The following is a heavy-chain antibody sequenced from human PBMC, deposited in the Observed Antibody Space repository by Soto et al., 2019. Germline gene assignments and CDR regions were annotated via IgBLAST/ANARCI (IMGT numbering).Heavy chain of an antibody. D-gene: IGHD5-18*01. Sequence: QVQLQESGPGLVKPSETLSLSCTISGGSISTYYWSWIRQPPGKGLEWIGYIYYSGSTNYSPSLKSRVTMSVDTSKNQCSLKLSSVTAADTAVYYCARSRYSYGSFDPWGQGTLVTVSS. CDR2: IYYSGST. V-gene: IGHV4-59*08. J-gene: IGHJ5*02. CDR1: GGSISTYY. CDR3: ARSRYSYGSFDP.